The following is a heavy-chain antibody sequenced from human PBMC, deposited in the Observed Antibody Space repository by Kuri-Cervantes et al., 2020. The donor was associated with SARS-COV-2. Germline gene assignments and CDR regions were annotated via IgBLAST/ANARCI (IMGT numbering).Heavy chain of an antibody. J-gene: IGHJ5*02. D-gene: IGHD2-15*01. CDR3: ARDSVAGGGWFDP. Sequence: SETLSLTCAVPGGSVSSGSYYWSWIRQPPGKGLEWIGYIYYSGSTNYNPSLKSRVTISVDTSKNQFSLKLSSVTAADTAVYYCARDSVAGGGWFDPWGQGTLVTVSS. CDR1: GGSVSSGSYY. V-gene: IGHV4-61*01. CDR2: IYYSGST.